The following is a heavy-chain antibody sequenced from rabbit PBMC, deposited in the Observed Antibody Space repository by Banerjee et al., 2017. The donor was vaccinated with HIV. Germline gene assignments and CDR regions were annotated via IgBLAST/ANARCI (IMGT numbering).Heavy chain of an antibody. J-gene: IGHJ6*01. Sequence: QSLEESGGDLVKPGASLTLTCTASGFSFSSSYYMSWVRQAPGKGLEWIACIYVGSSGSTYYASWAKGRFTISKTSSTTVTLQMTSLTAADTATYFCARDSYRYNGMDLWGPGTLVTVS. CDR1: GFSFSSSYY. D-gene: IGHD6-1*01. V-gene: IGHV1S40*01. CDR2: IYVGSSGST. CDR3: ARDSYRYNGMDL.